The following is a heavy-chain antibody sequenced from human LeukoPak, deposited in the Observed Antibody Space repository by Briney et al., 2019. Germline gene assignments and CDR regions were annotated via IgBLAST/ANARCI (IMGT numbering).Heavy chain of an antibody. Sequence: SETLSPTCTVSGGSISTYYWSWIRQPPGKGLEWIGYIFYRGSTNYNPSLKSRVTISVDTSKNQFSLQLSSVTAADTAVYYCARVVYSGYDSSTTYYFDYWGQGTLVTVSS. V-gene: IGHV4-59*01. D-gene: IGHD5-12*01. CDR2: IFYRGST. J-gene: IGHJ4*02. CDR3: ARVVYSGYDSSTTYYFDY. CDR1: GGSISTYY.